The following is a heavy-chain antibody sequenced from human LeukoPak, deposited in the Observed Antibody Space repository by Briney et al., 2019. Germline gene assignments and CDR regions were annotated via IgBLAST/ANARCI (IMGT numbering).Heavy chain of an antibody. V-gene: IGHV4-30-2*01. D-gene: IGHD3-3*01. J-gene: IGHJ3*02. CDR3: AREGGYDFWSGADAFDI. CDR2: IYHSGST. Sequence: SWIRQPPGKGLEWIGYIYHSGSTYYNPSLKSRVTISVDRSKNQFSLKLSSVTAADTAVYYCAREGGYDFWSGADAFDIWGQGTMVTVSS.